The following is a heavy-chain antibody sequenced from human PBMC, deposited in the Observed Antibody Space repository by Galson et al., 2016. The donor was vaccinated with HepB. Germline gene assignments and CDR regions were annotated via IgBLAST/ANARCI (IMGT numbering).Heavy chain of an antibody. J-gene: IGHJ4*02. Sequence: QSGAEVKKPGKSLKISCKASGYKFTTYWIGWVRQMPGKGLEWMGIVYPGDSDTRYSPSFQGQVTISADESISTASLQWSSLKASDTAMYYCARGYYFDHWGQGTLVTVSS. CDR1: GYKFTTYW. CDR2: VYPGDSDT. V-gene: IGHV5-51*01. CDR3: ARGYYFDH.